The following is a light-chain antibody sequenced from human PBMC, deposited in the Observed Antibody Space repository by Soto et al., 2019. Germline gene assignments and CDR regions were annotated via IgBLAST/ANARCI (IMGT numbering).Light chain of an antibody. J-gene: IGLJ2*01. V-gene: IGLV7-43*01. Sequence: QAVVTQEPSLTVSPGGTVTLTCASSTGTVTTGYYPNWFQQKPGQAPRPLIYGTSNKHSWTPARFSGSLLGGKAALTLSGVQPEDEAEYYCLLYCSDARVFGGGTKVTVL. CDR2: GTS. CDR1: TGTVTTGYY. CDR3: LLYCSDARV.